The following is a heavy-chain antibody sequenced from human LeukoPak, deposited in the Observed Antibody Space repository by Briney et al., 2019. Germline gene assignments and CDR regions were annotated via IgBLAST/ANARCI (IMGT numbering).Heavy chain of an antibody. Sequence: QTLSLTCVVSGCSISSCGYSWSWIPQPPGKGLEWLARIDWDDDKFYSASLRTRLSISKDPSKKEVVLTMTNMESVDTATYYCARISRHLAVDYWGHGILVIVPS. CDR3: ARISRHLAVDY. CDR2: IDWDDDK. V-gene: IGHV2-70*16. J-gene: IGHJ4*01. CDR1: GCSISSCGYS.